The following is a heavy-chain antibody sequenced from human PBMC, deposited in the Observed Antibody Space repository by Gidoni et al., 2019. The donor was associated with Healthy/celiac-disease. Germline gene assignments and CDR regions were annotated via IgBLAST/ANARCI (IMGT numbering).Heavy chain of an antibody. CDR2: IYPGDSDT. CDR3: ARRGYCSSTSCYAGESSAFDI. D-gene: IGHD2-2*01. CDR1: GYSFTSYW. Sequence: EVQLVQSGAEVKKPGESLKISCKGSGYSFTSYWIGWVRQMPGKGLEWMGIIYPGDSDTRYSPSFQGQVTISADKSISTAYLQWSSLKASDTAMYYCARRGYCSSTSCYAGESSAFDIWGQGTMVTVSS. V-gene: IGHV5-51*03. J-gene: IGHJ3*02.